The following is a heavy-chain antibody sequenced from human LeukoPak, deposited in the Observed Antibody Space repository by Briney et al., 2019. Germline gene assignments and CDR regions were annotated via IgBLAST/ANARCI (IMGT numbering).Heavy chain of an antibody. V-gene: IGHV4-30-4*01. D-gene: IGHD4-17*01. CDR3: ARVCTVTTCTYYYYGMDV. J-gene: IGHJ6*02. CDR2: IYYSGST. Sequence: SETLSLTCTVSGGSISSGDYYWSWIRQPPGKGLEWIGYIYYSGSTYYNPSLKSRVTISVDTSKNQFSLKLSSVTAADTAVYYCARVCTVTTCTYYYYGMDVWGQGTTVTVSS. CDR1: GGSISSGDYY.